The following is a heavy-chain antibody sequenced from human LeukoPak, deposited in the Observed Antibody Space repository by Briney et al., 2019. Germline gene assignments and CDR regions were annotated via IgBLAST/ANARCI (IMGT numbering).Heavy chain of an antibody. V-gene: IGHV1-69*05. CDR3: ATIGGSYYVWFDP. D-gene: IGHD1-26*01. Sequence: SSVKVSCKASGGTFSSYAISWVRQAPGQGLEWMGGIIPIFGSANYAQKFQGRVTITTDESTSTAYMELISLRSEDTAVYYCATIGGSYYVWFDPWGQGTLSPSPQ. CDR2: IIPIFGSA. CDR1: GGTFSSYA. J-gene: IGHJ5*02.